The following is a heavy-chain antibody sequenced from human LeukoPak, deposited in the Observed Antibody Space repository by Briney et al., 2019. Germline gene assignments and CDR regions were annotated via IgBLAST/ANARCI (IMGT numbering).Heavy chain of an antibody. Sequence: SETLSLTCAVYGGSFSGYYWSWIRQPPGKGLEWIGEINHSGSTNYNPSLKSRVTISVDTSKNQFSLKLSSVTAADTAVYYCARRRTIFKSGYYYYMDVWGKGTTVTVSS. D-gene: IGHD3-3*01. CDR2: INHSGST. V-gene: IGHV4-34*01. CDR3: ARRRTIFKSGYYYYMDV. CDR1: GGSFSGYY. J-gene: IGHJ6*03.